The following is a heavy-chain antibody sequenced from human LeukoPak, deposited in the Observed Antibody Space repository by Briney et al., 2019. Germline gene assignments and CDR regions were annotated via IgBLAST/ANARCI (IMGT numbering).Heavy chain of an antibody. Sequence: SETLSLTCAVYGGSFSGYYWSWIRQPPGKGLEWIGEINHSGSTNYNPSLKSRVTISVDTSKNQFSLQLNSVTPEDTAVYYCARGTRVEIYRPVGWFDPWGQGTLVTVSS. CDR1: GGSFSGYY. CDR2: INHSGST. V-gene: IGHV4-34*01. J-gene: IGHJ5*02. D-gene: IGHD3-3*01. CDR3: ARGTRVEIYRPVGWFDP.